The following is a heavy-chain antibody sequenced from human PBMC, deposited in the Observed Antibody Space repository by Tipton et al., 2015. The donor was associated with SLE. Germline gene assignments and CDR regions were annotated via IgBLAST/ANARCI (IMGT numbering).Heavy chain of an antibody. Sequence: TLSLTCTVSGGSISSYYWSWIRQPPGKGLEWIGYIYYSGSTNYNPSLKSRVTISVDTSKNQFSLKLSSVTAADTAVYYCARESGIAAAAPNWFDPWGQGTLVIVSS. V-gene: IGHV4-59*01. CDR2: IYYSGST. CDR1: GGSISSYY. CDR3: ARESGIAAAAPNWFDP. J-gene: IGHJ5*02. D-gene: IGHD6-13*01.